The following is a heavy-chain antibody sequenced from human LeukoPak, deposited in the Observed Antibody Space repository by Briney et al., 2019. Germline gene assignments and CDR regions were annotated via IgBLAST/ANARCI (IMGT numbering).Heavy chain of an antibody. CDR1: GFTFSSYS. Sequence: PGGSLRLSCAASGFTFSSYSMNWVRQAPGKGLEWVSSISSSSSYIYYADSVKGRFTISRDNAKKSLYLQMNSLRAEDTAVYYWARGTGTTFDYWGQGPLVTVSS. V-gene: IGHV3-21*01. D-gene: IGHD1-1*01. J-gene: IGHJ4*02. CDR2: ISSSSSYI. CDR3: ARGTGTTFDY.